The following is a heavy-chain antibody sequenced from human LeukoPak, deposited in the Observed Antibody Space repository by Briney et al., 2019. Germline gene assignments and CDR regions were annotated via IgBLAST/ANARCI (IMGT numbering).Heavy chain of an antibody. V-gene: IGHV4-59*01. J-gene: IGHJ4*02. CDR2: IYYSGST. Sequence: SETLSLTCTVSGGSISSYYWSWIRQPPGKGLEWIGYIYYSGSTNYNPSLKSRVTISVDTSKNQFSLKLSSVTAADTAVYYCARVNYGPTDYWGQGTLVTVSS. CDR3: ARVNYGPTDY. CDR1: GGSISSYY. D-gene: IGHD4-17*01.